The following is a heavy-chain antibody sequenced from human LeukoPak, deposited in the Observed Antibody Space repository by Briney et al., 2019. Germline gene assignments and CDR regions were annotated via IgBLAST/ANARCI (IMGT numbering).Heavy chain of an antibody. CDR2: ISHSGST. Sequence: SETLSLTCAVYGGSFSGYYWSWIRQSPGKGLEWIGEISHSGSTNSNPSLKSRVTISVDTSKNLFSLKLSSVTAADTAVYYCARGSRLTGASDIWGQGTMVTVSS. CDR1: GGSFSGYY. V-gene: IGHV4-34*01. D-gene: IGHD3-9*01. CDR3: ARGSRLTGASDI. J-gene: IGHJ3*02.